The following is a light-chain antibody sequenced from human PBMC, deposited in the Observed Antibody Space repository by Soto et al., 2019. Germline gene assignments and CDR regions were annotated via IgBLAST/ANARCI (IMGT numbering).Light chain of an antibody. CDR2: DIR. Sequence: QSALTQPASVSGSPRQSITISCTGTSSDVGGYKYVSWYQQHPGKAPKLMIYDIRNRPSGVSNRFSGSKSGNTASLTISGLQAEDEADYYCSSYTRSSTRVFGTGTKLTVL. CDR1: SSDVGGYKY. V-gene: IGLV2-14*03. J-gene: IGLJ1*01. CDR3: SSYTRSSTRV.